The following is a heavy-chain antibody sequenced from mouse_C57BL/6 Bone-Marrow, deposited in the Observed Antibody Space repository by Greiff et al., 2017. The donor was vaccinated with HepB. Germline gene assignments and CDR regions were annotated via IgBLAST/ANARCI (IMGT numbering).Heavy chain of an antibody. D-gene: IGHD1-1*01. CDR2: ISRGSSTN. V-gene: IGHV5-17*01. Sequence: EVMLVESGVGLVKPGGSLKLSCAASGFTFSDYGMHWVRQAPEKGLEWVAYISRGSSTNYYADTVKGRFTISRDNAKNTLFLQMTSLRSEDTAMYYCARAVVAHYWYFDVWGTGTTVTVSS. CDR1: GFTFSDYG. CDR3: ARAVVAHYWYFDV. J-gene: IGHJ1*03.